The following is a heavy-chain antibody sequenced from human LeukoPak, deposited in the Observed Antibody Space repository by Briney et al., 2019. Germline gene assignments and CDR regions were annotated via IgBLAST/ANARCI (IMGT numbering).Heavy chain of an antibody. D-gene: IGHD3-3*01. Sequence: SETLSLTCAVSGGSVTSTNWWTWVRQPPGKGLEWIGYIYYSGSTSYNPSLRSRVTISIDTSKNQFSLKLSSVTAADTAVYYCARDNDFWSGYYSFDFWGRGTLVTVSS. CDR1: GGSVTSTNW. V-gene: IGHV4-4*02. CDR3: ARDNDFWSGYYSFDF. J-gene: IGHJ4*02. CDR2: IYYSGST.